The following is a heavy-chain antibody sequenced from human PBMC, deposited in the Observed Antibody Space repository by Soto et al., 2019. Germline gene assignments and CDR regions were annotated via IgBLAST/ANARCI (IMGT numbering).Heavy chain of an antibody. CDR2: FDPEDGET. Sequence: GASVKVSCKVSGYTLTELSMHWVRQAPGKGLEWMGGFDPEDGETIYAQKFQGRVTMTEDTSTDTAYMELSSLRSEDTAVYYCATDQGIQLSSIPYYYGMDVWGQGTTVTVSS. CDR1: GYTLTELS. V-gene: IGHV1-24*01. D-gene: IGHD5-18*01. CDR3: ATDQGIQLSSIPYYYGMDV. J-gene: IGHJ6*02.